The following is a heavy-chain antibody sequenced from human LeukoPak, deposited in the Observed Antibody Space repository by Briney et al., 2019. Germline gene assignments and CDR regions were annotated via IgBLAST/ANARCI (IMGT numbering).Heavy chain of an antibody. CDR1: GGSISSYY. J-gene: IGHJ5*02. CDR2: IYTSGST. CDR3: ARRSSRELGGGLWFDP. V-gene: IGHV4-4*09. D-gene: IGHD1-26*01. Sequence: SETLSLTCTVSGGSISSYYWSWIRQPPGKGLEWIGYIYTSGSTNYNPSLKSRVTISVDTSKNQFSLKLSSVTAADTAVYYCARRSSRELGGGLWFDPWGQGTLVTVSS.